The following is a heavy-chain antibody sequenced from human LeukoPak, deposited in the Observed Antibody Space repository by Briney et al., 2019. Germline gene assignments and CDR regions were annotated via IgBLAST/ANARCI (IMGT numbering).Heavy chain of an antibody. CDR1: GGTFSSYA. Sequence: ASVKVSCKASGGTFSSYAISWVRQAPGQGLEWMGRIIPNSGGTNYAQKFQGRVTMTRDTSISTAYMELSRLRSDDTAVYYCARAGKSPGAFDIWGQGTMVTVSS. V-gene: IGHV1-2*02. CDR3: ARAGKSPGAFDI. J-gene: IGHJ3*02. CDR2: IIPNSGGT.